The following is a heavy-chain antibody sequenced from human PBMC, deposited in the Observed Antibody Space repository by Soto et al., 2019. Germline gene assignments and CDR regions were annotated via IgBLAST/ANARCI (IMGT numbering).Heavy chain of an antibody. V-gene: IGHV3-9*01. Sequence: EVQLVESGGGLVQPGRSLRLSCAASGFTFDDYAMHWVRQGPGKGLEWVSGISYNSGNVGYADSVKGRFTISSDTARNSLYLQMNSLTAEDTAFYYCAKASTRGYNYADLDYWGQGILVTVSS. J-gene: IGHJ4*02. CDR3: AKASTRGYNYADLDY. D-gene: IGHD5-18*01. CDR2: ISYNSGNV. CDR1: GFTFDDYA.